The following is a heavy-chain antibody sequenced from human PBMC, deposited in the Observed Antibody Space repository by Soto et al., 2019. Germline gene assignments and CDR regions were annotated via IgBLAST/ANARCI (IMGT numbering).Heavy chain of an antibody. J-gene: IGHJ4*02. CDR1: GFTFSSYW. V-gene: IGHV3-7*01. D-gene: IGHD2-2*01. Sequence: EVQLVESGGGLVQPGGSLRLSCAASGFTFSSYWMSWVRQAPGKGLEWVANIKQDGSEKYYVDSLKGRFTISRDNAKNSLYLQMNSLRAEDTAVYYCARDIFTAYCSSTSCLTFDYWGQGTLVTVSS. CDR3: ARDIFTAYCSSTSCLTFDY. CDR2: IKQDGSEK.